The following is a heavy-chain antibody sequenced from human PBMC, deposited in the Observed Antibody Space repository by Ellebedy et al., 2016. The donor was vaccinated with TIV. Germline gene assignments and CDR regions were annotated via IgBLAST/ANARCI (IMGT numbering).Heavy chain of an antibody. V-gene: IGHV3-30*03. CDR1: GFTFSDYG. CDR3: APGGTNKVKKGFAY. J-gene: IGHJ4*02. Sequence: PSETLSLTCVASGFTFSDYGMHWVRQAPGKGLEWVSNISNDGRSKKHSDSVRGRFTISRDNSESTLYLQMDNLRPDDTAVYYCAPGGTNKVKKGFAYWGQGTLVTVSS. D-gene: IGHD3-10*01. CDR2: ISNDGRSK.